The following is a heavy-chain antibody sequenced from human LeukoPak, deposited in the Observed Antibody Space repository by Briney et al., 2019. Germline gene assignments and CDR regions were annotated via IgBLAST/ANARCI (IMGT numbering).Heavy chain of an antibody. CDR1: GGTFSNYA. CDR2: IIPILGTS. D-gene: IGHD1-26*01. J-gene: IGHJ4*02. Sequence: SVKLSFKASGGTFSNYAISWVRQAPGQGLEWMGGIIPILGTSNYAQTFQDRLTITADESTSTAYLELSSLTSADTAVYYCAREVSGTYCDYWGQGSLVTVSS. CDR3: AREVSGTYCDY. V-gene: IGHV1-69*13.